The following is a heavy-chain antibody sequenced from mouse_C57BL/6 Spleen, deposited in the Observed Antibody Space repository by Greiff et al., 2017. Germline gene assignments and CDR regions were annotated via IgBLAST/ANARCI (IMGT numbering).Heavy chain of an antibody. CDR2: IYPRSGNT. D-gene: IGHD2-1*01. CDR3: GRGEDDNYVEDY. J-gene: IGHJ2*01. CDR1: GFTFTSYG. Sequence: QVQLQQSGAELARPGASVKLSCTASGFTFTSYGISWVQQRTGQGLEWIGEIYPRSGNTYYTDKFKGKATLSADKSSSTAYMELRSLTSEDSAVXFCGRGEDDNYVEDYWGQGTTLTVSA. V-gene: IGHV1-81*01.